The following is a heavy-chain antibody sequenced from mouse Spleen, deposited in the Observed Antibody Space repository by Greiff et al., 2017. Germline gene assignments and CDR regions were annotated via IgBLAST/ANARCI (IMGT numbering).Heavy chain of an antibody. D-gene: IGHD2-1*01. CDR3: ARSLGNYEFAY. Sequence: QVQLKESGAELARPGASVKMSCKASGYTFTSYTMHWVKQRPGQGLEWIGYINPSSGYTKYNQKFKDKATLTADKSSSTAYMQLSSLTSEDSAVYYCARSLGNYEFAYWGQGTLVTVSA. V-gene: IGHV1-4*01. CDR2: INPSSGYT. CDR1: GYTFTSYT. J-gene: IGHJ3*01.